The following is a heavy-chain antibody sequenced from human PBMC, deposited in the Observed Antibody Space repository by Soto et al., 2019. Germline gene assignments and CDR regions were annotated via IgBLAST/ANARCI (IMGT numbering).Heavy chain of an antibody. V-gene: IGHV1-18*01. CDR1: GYTFINQG. CDR3: ARDLTVTTEAAGY. J-gene: IGHJ4*02. CDR2: ISAYNGNT. Sequence: GASVKVSCKASGYTFINQGISWVRQAPGQGLEWMGWISAYNGNTNYAQRLQGRVTMTTDTSTSTVYMELRSLRFDDTAVYYCARDLTVTTEAAGYWGQGTLVTVSS. D-gene: IGHD4-17*01.